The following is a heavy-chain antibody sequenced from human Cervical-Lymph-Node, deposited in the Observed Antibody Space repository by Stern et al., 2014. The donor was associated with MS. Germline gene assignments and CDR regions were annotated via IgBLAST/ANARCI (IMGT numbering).Heavy chain of an antibody. CDR3: ARCPWELLLGFDP. CDR1: VGSISSGSYY. Sequence: VPLVESGPGLVKPSQTLSLTCTVSVGSISSGSYYWSWIRRPAGKGLEWIGRIYTSGSTNSTPPLKSGVTISVDTSKNQFSLKLSSVTAADTAVYYCARCPWELLLGFDPWGQGTLVTVSS. V-gene: IGHV4-61*02. CDR2: IYTSGST. D-gene: IGHD1-26*01. J-gene: IGHJ5*02.